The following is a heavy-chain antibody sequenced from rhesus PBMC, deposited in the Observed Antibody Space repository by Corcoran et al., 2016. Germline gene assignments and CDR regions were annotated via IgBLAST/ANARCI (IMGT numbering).Heavy chain of an antibody. J-gene: IGHJ6*01. V-gene: IGHV1-198*02. CDR2: IIPLVGIT. D-gene: IGHD3-3*01. CDR3: ARGSHFNIWTGYYLGGLDS. Sequence: QVQLVQSGAEVKKPGASVKVSCKASGFTFGSYAISWVRQAPGQGLEWKGVIIPLVGITNYAGKFQGSGTITAGTSTGTAYMELSGLRSEGTAVYYCARGSHFNIWTGYYLGGLDSWGQGVVVTVSS. CDR1: GFTFGSYA.